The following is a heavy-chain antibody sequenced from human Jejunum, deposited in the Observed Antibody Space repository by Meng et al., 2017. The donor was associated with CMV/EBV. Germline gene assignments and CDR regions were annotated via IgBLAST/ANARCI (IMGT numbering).Heavy chain of an antibody. CDR1: GLTLSAYA. J-gene: IGHJ4*02. Sequence: SGLTLSAYAMNWVRQAPGKGLEWVSYISSSSSTIYYADSVKGRFTVSRDNAKNSLYLQMNSLRVDDTAVYYCARDRGSGWYEAPHYWGQGTLVTVSS. D-gene: IGHD6-19*01. CDR2: ISSSSSTI. CDR3: ARDRGSGWYEAPHY. V-gene: IGHV3-48*04.